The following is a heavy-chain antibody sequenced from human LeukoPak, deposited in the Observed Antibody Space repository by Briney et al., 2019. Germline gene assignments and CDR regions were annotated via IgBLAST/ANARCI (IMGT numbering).Heavy chain of an antibody. CDR1: GYTFTGYY. Sequence: ASVKVSCKASGYTFTGYYMHWVRQAPGQGLEWIGWINPNSCGTNYAQKFQGRVTMTRDTSISTAYMELSRLRSDDTAVYYCARDKDPRYYYYYYMDVWGKGTTVTVSS. CDR2: INPNSCGT. V-gene: IGHV1-2*02. J-gene: IGHJ6*03. CDR3: ARDKDPRYYYYYYMDV.